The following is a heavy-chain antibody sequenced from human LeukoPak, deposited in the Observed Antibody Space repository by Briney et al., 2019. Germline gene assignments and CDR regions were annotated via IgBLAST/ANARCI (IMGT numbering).Heavy chain of an antibody. CDR3: ARDYYGSGSYYNRYYYGMDV. V-gene: IGHV1-2*02. Sequence: ASVKVSCKASGYTFTGYYMHWVRQAPGQGLEWMGWINPNSGGTNYAQKFQGRVTMTRDTSISTAYMELSRLRSDDTAVYYCARDYYGSGSYYNRYYYGMDVWGPGTTVTVSS. D-gene: IGHD3-10*01. J-gene: IGHJ6*02. CDR1: GYTFTGYY. CDR2: INPNSGGT.